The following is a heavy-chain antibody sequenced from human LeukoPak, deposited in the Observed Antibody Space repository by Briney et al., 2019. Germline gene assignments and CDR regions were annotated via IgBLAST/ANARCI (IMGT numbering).Heavy chain of an antibody. CDR1: SDSINNFY. Sequence: SETLSLTCTVSSDSINNFYWSWIRQPPEGGLEYIGYIYYSGSTNYNPSLKSRLTISVDTSKNQFSLKLSSVTAADTAVYYCARGYGETSTRWGQGTLVTVSS. CDR3: ARGYGETSTR. V-gene: IGHV4-59*01. D-gene: IGHD4-17*01. J-gene: IGHJ4*02. CDR2: IYYSGST.